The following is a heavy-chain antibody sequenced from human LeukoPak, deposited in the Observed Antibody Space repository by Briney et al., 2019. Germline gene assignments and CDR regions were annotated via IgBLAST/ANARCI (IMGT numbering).Heavy chain of an antibody. D-gene: IGHD5-18*01. Sequence: GASVKVSCKASGYTFTGYYMHWVRQAPGQGLEWMGRINPNSGGTNYAQKFQGRVTMTRDTSISTAYMGLSRLRSDDTAVYYCASRGDTAMVHGLIDYWGQGTLVTVSS. CDR3: ASRGDTAMVHGLIDY. CDR1: GYTFTGYY. J-gene: IGHJ4*02. CDR2: INPNSGGT. V-gene: IGHV1-2*06.